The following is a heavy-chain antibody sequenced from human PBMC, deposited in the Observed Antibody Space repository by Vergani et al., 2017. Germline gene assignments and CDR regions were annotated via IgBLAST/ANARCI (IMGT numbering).Heavy chain of an antibody. J-gene: IGHJ1*01. CDR2: IRYDGTKR. V-gene: IGHV3-30*02. D-gene: IGHD3-22*01. CDR1: GFTFRIYG. Sequence: QVQLVESGGGVVQPGGSLRLSCIASGFTFRIYGMHWVRQAAGKGVEWVSFIRYDGTKRFYGDSVKGRFTISRDNSQTTVFLQMNSLRADDSAVYYCTKAGQYDSDNFHDSWGQGALVTVAS. CDR3: TKAGQYDSDNFHDS.